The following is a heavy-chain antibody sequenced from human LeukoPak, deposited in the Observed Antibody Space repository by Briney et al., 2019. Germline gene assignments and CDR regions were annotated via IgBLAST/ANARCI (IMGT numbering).Heavy chain of an antibody. V-gene: IGHV3-48*03. Sequence: GGSLRLSCAASGFTFSSYEMNWVRQVPGKGLEWVSYISSSGSTIYYADSVKGRFTISRDNAKNSLYLQMNSLRAEDTAVYYCAELGIAMIGGVWGKGTTVTISS. D-gene: IGHD3-10*02. CDR2: ISSSGSTI. CDR3: AELGIAMIGGV. CDR1: GFTFSSYE. J-gene: IGHJ6*04.